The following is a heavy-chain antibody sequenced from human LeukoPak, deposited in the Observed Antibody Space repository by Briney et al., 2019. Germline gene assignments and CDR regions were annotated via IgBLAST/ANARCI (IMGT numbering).Heavy chain of an antibody. CDR3: ATGDTIPFDY. D-gene: IGHD3-3*01. CDR2: IYPGDSDT. V-gene: IGHV5-51*01. J-gene: IGHJ4*02. CDR1: GYRFATYW. Sequence: PGESLRISCKGSGYRFATYWLGWVRQMPGKRLEWMGIIYPGDSDTRYSPSFQGQVTISADKSISTAYLQWSSPKASDTAMYYCATGDTIPFDYWGQGTLVTVSS.